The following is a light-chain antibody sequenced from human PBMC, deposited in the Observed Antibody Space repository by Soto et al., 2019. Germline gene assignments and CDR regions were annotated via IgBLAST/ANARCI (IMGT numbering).Light chain of an antibody. J-gene: IGKJ5*01. Sequence: EIVLTQSPATLSSFPGDRVTLSCRASQYINTRLAWYQHRPGQAPRLLIYQTSIRAAGIPARFSASGTGTDFTLTISRLETEDFAVFYCQQYGTSEIIFGQGTRLEI. CDR1: QYINTR. V-gene: IGKV3D-11*03. CDR2: QTS. CDR3: QQYGTSEII.